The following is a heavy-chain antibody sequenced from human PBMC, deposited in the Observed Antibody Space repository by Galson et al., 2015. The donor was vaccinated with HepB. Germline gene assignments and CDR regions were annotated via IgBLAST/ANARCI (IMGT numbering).Heavy chain of an antibody. CDR1: GFTFSNAW. Sequence: SLRLSCAASGFTFSNAWMNWVRQAPGKGLEWVGRIKSKTDGGTTDYAAPVKGRFTISRDDSKNTLYLQMNSLKTEDTAVYYCTTVHCSSTSCYQPLYHYYYYMDVWGKGTTVTVSS. J-gene: IGHJ6*03. D-gene: IGHD2-2*01. CDR3: TTVHCSSTSCYQPLYHYYYYMDV. CDR2: IKSKTDGGTT. V-gene: IGHV3-15*07.